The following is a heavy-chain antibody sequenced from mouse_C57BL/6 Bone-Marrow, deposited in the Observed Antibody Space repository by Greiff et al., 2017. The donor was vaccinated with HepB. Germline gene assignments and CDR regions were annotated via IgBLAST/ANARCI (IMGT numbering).Heavy chain of an antibody. CDR2: ISSGGDYI. Sequence: EVHLVESGEGLVKPGGSLKLSCAASGFTFSSYAMSWVRQTPEKRLEWVAYISSGGDYIYYADTVKGRFTISRDNARNTLYLQMSSLKSEDTAMYYCTGVPSTVVALYYAMDYWGQGTSVTVSS. CDR3: TGVPSTVVALYYAMDY. CDR1: GFTFSSYA. J-gene: IGHJ4*01. D-gene: IGHD1-1*01. V-gene: IGHV5-9-1*02.